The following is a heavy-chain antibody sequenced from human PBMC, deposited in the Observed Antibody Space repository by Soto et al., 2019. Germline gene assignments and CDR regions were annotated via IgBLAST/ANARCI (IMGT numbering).Heavy chain of an antibody. CDR3: AGFSLLAGMSFDI. J-gene: IGHJ3*02. Sequence: QVQLVQSGAEVKKPGASVKVSCKASGYTFTSYYMHWVRQAPGQGLEWMGIINPSGGSTSYAQKFQGGVTMTRDTSTSTVYRELSSLRSEDTAVYYCAGFSLLAGMSFDIWGQGTMVTVSS. CDR2: INPSGGST. D-gene: IGHD2-15*01. CDR1: GYTFTSYY. V-gene: IGHV1-46*01.